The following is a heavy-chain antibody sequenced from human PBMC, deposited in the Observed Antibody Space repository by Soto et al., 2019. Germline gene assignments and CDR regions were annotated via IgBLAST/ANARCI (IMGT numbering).Heavy chain of an antibody. V-gene: IGHV4-34*01. Sequence: QVQLQQWGAGLLKPSETLSLTCAVYGGSFSGYYWSWIRQPPGKGLEWIGEINHSGSTNYNPSLKGRVTISVDTAKTQCSLKLSSVTAADTAVYDCARWGSGWYYFDYWGQGTLVTVSS. D-gene: IGHD6-19*01. J-gene: IGHJ4*02. CDR3: ARWGSGWYYFDY. CDR2: INHSGST. CDR1: GGSFSGYY.